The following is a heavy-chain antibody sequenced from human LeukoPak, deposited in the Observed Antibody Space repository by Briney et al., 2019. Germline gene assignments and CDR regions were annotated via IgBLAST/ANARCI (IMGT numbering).Heavy chain of an antibody. D-gene: IGHD6-13*01. Sequence: PSETLSLTCSISGGSISSSSSYWGWIRQPPGKRLEWIGNVYYSGTTYYNPSLESRVIISVDTSNNHFSLRLSSVTAADTAVYYCARVGSSWPFYYFDYWGQGTLVTVSS. J-gene: IGHJ4*02. CDR1: GGSISSSSSY. CDR2: VYYSGTT. V-gene: IGHV4-39*07. CDR3: ARVGSSWPFYYFDY.